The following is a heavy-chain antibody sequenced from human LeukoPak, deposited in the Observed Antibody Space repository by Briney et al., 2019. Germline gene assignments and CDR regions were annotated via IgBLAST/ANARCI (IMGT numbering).Heavy chain of an antibody. V-gene: IGHV3-23*01. J-gene: IGHJ4*02. Sequence: PGGSLRLSCAASGFTFSAYAMSWVRQAPGKGLEWVSALTLSGTNTHYADSVKGRFTISRDVSKSTLYLQMNTLTAEGTAVYYCAKDTSLRTPYHGYFDFWGQGALVTVSS. CDR3: AKDTSLRTPYHGYFDF. D-gene: IGHD2/OR15-2a*01. CDR2: LTLSGTNT. CDR1: GFTFSAYA.